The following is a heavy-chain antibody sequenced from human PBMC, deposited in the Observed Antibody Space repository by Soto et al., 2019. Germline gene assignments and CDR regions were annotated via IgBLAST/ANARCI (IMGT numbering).Heavy chain of an antibody. CDR3: ARVDSSGYYNFDY. V-gene: IGHV4-31*03. CDR1: GGSISSGGYY. D-gene: IGHD3-22*01. CDR2: IYYSGST. J-gene: IGHJ4*02. Sequence: PSETLSLTCTVSGGSISSGGYYWSWIRQHPGKGLEWIGYIYYSGSTYYNPSLKSRVTISVDTSKNQFSLKLSSVTAADTAVYYCARVDSSGYYNFDYWGQGTLVTVSS.